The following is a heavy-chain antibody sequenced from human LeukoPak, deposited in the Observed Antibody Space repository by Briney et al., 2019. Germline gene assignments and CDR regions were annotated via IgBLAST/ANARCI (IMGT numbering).Heavy chain of an antibody. CDR1: GYTFTGYY. V-gene: IGHV1-2*02. CDR3: ARDVDCSGGSCQDY. J-gene: IGHJ4*02. Sequence: ASVKVSCKASGYTFTGYYMHWVRQAPGQGLEWMGWINPNSGGTNYAQKFQGRVTMTRDTSISTAYMELSRLRSDDTAVYYCARDVDCSGGSCQDYWGQGTLVTVSS. D-gene: IGHD2-15*01. CDR2: INPNSGGT.